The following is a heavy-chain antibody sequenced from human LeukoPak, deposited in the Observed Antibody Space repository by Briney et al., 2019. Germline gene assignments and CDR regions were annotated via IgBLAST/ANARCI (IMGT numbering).Heavy chain of an antibody. CDR2: ISGSGGST. V-gene: IGHV3-23*01. Sequence: GGSLRLSCAASGFTFSSYAMSWVRQAPGKGLEWVSAISGSGGSTYYADSVKGRFTISRDNSKNTLYLQMNSLRAEDTAVYYCAKDLGFKRYSYGYPFDYWGQGTLVTVSS. CDR1: GFTFSSYA. CDR3: AKDLGFKRYSYGYPFDY. D-gene: IGHD5-18*01. J-gene: IGHJ4*02.